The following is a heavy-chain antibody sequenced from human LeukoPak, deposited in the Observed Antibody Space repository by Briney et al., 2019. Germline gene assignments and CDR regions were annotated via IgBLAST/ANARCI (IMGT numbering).Heavy chain of an antibody. CDR2: ISGSGGST. D-gene: IGHD3-22*01. J-gene: IGHJ4*02. CDR3: AKAAQSYYYDSSGYYDPFDY. CDR1: GFTFSSYA. Sequence: PGGSLRLSCAASGFTFSSYAMSWVRQAPGKGLEWVSAISGSGGSTYYADSVKGRFTISRDNSKNTLYLQMNSLRAEDTAVYYCAKAAQSYYYDSSGYYDPFDYWGQGTLVSVSS. V-gene: IGHV3-23*01.